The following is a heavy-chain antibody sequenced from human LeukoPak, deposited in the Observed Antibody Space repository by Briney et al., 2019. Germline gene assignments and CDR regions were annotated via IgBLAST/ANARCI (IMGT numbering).Heavy chain of an antibody. V-gene: IGHV3-21*01. J-gene: IGHJ4*02. CDR2: ISSTSIYK. CDR3: ARDPRIYCTNGICRDDYFDN. D-gene: IGHD2-8*01. Sequence: PGGSLRLSCAASGFTFYSYAMFWVRQAPGKGLEWVSSISSTSIYKYYADSLKGRFTISRDNAKDSLFLQMNSLRAEDTAIYYCARDPRIYCTNGICRDDYFDNWGQGTLVTVSS. CDR1: GFTFYSYA.